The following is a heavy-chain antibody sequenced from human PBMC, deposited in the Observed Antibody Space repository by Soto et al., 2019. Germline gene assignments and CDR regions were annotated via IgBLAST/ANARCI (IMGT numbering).Heavy chain of an antibody. V-gene: IGHV3-11*01. CDR3: ARDLGQVVVVVAATPAFDY. J-gene: IGHJ4*02. CDR1: GFTFSDYY. D-gene: IGHD2-15*01. CDR2: ISSSGSTI. Sequence: QVQLVESGGGLVKPGGSLRLSCADSGFTFSDYYMSWIRQAPGKGLEWVSYISSSGSTIYYADSVKGRFTISRDNAKNSLYLQMNSLRAEDTAVYYCARDLGQVVVVVAATPAFDYWGQGTLVTVSS.